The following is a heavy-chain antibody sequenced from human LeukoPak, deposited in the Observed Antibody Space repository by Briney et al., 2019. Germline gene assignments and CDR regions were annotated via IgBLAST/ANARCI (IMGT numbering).Heavy chain of an antibody. CDR1: GGTFSSYT. D-gene: IGHD3-3*01. J-gene: IGHJ5*02. CDR3: AKDHGQDYDFWSGYGALNWFDP. V-gene: IGHV1-69*04. CDR2: IIPILGIA. Sequence: ASVKVSCKASGGTFSSYTISWVRQAPGQGLEWMGRIIPILGIANYAQKFQGRVTISADKSTSTDYMELSSLRSEDTAVYYCAKDHGQDYDFWSGYGALNWFDPWGQGTLVTVSS.